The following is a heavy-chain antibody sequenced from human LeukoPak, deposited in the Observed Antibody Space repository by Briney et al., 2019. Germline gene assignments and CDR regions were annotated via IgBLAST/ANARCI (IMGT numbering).Heavy chain of an antibody. CDR2: ISGSGVST. CDR1: GFTFSSYG. CDR3: AKDYTSDY. V-gene: IGHV3-23*01. D-gene: IGHD4-11*01. Sequence: GGSLRLSCVASGFTFSSYGMSWVRQAPGKGLEWVSTISGSGVSTYYADSVKGRFTISRDNSKNTLYLQMNSLRAEDTAVYYCAKDYTSDYWGQGTLVTVSS. J-gene: IGHJ4*02.